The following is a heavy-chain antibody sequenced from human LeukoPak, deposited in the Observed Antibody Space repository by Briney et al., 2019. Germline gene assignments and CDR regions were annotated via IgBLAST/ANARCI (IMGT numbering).Heavy chain of an antibody. CDR1: GGTFSSYA. CDR2: IIPILGIA. J-gene: IGHJ4*02. V-gene: IGHV1-69*04. Sequence: SVKVSCKASGGTFSSYAISWVRQAPGQGLEWMGRIIPILGIANYAQKFQGRVTITADKSTTTAYMELSSLRSEDTAVYCCARDNYGDYAFDYWGQGTLVTVSS. D-gene: IGHD4-17*01. CDR3: ARDNYGDYAFDY.